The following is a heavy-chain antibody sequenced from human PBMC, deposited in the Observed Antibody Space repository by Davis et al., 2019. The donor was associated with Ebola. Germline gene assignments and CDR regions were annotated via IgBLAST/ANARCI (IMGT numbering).Heavy chain of an antibody. D-gene: IGHD3-22*01. J-gene: IGHJ4*02. CDR2: MYTSGST. V-gene: IGHV4-61*09. CDR1: GDSISSGSYY. CDR3: ARDRQDSRAYGF. Sequence: LRLSCTVSGDSISSGSYYWSWIRQPAGKGLEWIGHMYTSGSTNYNTSLKSRVTISADTSKNQFFLKLSSVTAADTAIYFCARDRQDSRAYGFWGQGTLVTVSS.